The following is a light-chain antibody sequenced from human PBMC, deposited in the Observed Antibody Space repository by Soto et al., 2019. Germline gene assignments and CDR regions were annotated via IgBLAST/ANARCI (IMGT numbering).Light chain of an antibody. J-gene: IGLJ3*02. CDR2: GNI. CDR3: QSYDSSLSGFWV. V-gene: IGLV1-40*01. Sequence: QSVLTQSPSVSGAPGQRVTISCTGSSSNIGAGYDVHWYQQVPGTAPKLLIYGNINRPSGVPDRFSGSKSGTSASLAITGLQAEDEADYYCQSYDSSLSGFWVFGGGTKLTVL. CDR1: SSNIGAGYD.